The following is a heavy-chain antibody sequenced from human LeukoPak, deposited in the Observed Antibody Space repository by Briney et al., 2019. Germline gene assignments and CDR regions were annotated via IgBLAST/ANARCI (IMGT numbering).Heavy chain of an antibody. J-gene: IGHJ5*02. CDR1: GFTFSSYE. D-gene: IGHD3-10*01. Sequence: GGSLRLSCAASGFTFSSYEMNWVRQAPGKGLEWVSYISSSGSTIYYADSVKGRFTISRDNAKNSLYLQMNSLRAEDTAVYYCARVTDGDSGAFDHWGQGTLFTVSS. CDR2: ISSSGSTI. V-gene: IGHV3-48*03. CDR3: ARVTDGDSGAFDH.